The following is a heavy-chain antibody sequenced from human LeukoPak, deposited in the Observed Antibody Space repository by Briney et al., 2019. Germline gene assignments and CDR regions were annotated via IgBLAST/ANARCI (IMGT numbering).Heavy chain of an antibody. V-gene: IGHV3-23*01. CDR1: GFTFSSYA. D-gene: IGHD3-22*01. CDR3: AKGSYYDSSGSFYFDY. J-gene: IGHJ4*02. Sequence: GGSLRLSCAASGFTFSSYAMSWVRQAPGKGLEWVSGISGSGDNTYYADSVKGRFTISRDNSKNTLYVQVDSLGTEDTAAYYCAKGSYYDSSGSFYFDYWGQGTPVTVSS. CDR2: ISGSGDNT.